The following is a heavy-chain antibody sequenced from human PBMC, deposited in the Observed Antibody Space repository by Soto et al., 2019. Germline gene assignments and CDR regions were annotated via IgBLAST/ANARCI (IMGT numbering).Heavy chain of an antibody. V-gene: IGHV3-23*01. CDR2: ITDSGGDA. CDR3: ARGSTDSYPGSRIFDF. D-gene: IGHD3-10*01. J-gene: IGHJ4*02. Sequence: GMEWVSTITDSGGDAKYAPSVRGRFAISRANSKQTLYLQMSSLTAEDSAIYYCARGSTDSYPGSRIFDFWGRGTLVTVSS.